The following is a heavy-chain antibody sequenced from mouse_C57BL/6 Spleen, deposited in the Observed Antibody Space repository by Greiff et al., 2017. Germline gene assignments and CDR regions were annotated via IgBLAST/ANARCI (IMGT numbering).Heavy chain of an antibody. J-gene: IGHJ2*01. CDR2: IDPSDSYT. D-gene: IGHD1-1*01. Sequence: QVQLQQPGAELVMPGASVKLSCKASGYTFTSYWMHWVKQRPGQGLEWIGEIDPSDSYTNYNQKFKGKSTLTVDKSSSTAYMQLSSLTSEDSAVYYCARRGYGSSEGYFDYWGQGTTLTVSS. V-gene: IGHV1-69*01. CDR3: ARRGYGSSEGYFDY. CDR1: GYTFTSYW.